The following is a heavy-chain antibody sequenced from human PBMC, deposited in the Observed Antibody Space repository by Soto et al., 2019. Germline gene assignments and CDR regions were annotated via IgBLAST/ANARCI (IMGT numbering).Heavy chain of an antibody. D-gene: IGHD2-8*01. CDR3: AKDHGRANGGLVGAFDI. CDR2: ISYDGSNK. Sequence: GGSLRLSCAASGFTFSSYGMHWVRQAPGKGLEWVAVISYDGSNKYYADSVKGRFTISRDNSKNTLYLQMNSLRAEDTAVYYCAKDHGRANGGLVGAFDIWGQGTMVTVSS. CDR1: GFTFSSYG. V-gene: IGHV3-30*18. J-gene: IGHJ3*02.